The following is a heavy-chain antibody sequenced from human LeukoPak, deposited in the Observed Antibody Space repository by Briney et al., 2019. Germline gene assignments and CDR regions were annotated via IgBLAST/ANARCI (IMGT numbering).Heavy chain of an antibody. CDR3: ARESDYGDYGTVDY. CDR2: IGSEVYGGTR. Sequence: GGSLRLSCAASGFTFSDYYMTWFRQAPGKGLEWGGFIGSEVYGGTREYAASVKGRFTISRDDSKNIAYLQMNSLRIEDTAVYYCARESDYGDYGTVDYWGQGIVVSVSS. V-gene: IGHV3-71*01. CDR1: GFTFSDYY. J-gene: IGHJ4*02. D-gene: IGHD4-17*01.